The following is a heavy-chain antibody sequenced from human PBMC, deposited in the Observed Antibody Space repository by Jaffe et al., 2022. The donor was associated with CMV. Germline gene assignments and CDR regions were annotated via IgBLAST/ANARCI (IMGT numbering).Heavy chain of an antibody. CDR3: AKILGGSFYDAFDI. Sequence: EVQLLESGGGLVQPGGSLRLSCAASGFTFSLYAMSWVRQAPGKGLEWVSAISGSETADRTYYAESVKGRFTISRDNSKSTVALQMSSLGVEDTAVYYCAKILGGSFYDAFDIWGQGTLVTVSS. D-gene: IGHD1-26*01. V-gene: IGHV3-23*01. CDR1: GFTFSLYA. J-gene: IGHJ3*02. CDR2: ISGSETADRT.